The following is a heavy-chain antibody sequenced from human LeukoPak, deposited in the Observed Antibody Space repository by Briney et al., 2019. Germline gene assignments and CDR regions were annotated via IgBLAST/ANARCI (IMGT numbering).Heavy chain of an antibody. D-gene: IGHD2-15*01. J-gene: IGHJ4*02. CDR3: ARAGSSSWYTLAADC. Sequence: PSETLSLTCTVSGGSITSYYLSWIRQPPGKGLEWMAYISYTGYINYNPSLKRRFTISLDKSKNQFSLKLHSVSAVDMAVYFCARAGSSSWYTLAADCWGQGTLVTVSS. CDR2: ISYTGYI. CDR1: GGSITSYY. V-gene: IGHV4-59*01.